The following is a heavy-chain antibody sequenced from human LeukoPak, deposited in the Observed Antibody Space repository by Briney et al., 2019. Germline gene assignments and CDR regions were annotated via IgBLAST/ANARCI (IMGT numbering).Heavy chain of an antibody. CDR3: ARALRYDSSGPTDAFDS. Sequence: GGSLRLSCAASGFTFSSYDMHWVRQATGKGLEWVSAIGTAGDTYYPGSVKGRFTISTEHAKNSLYLQMNSLRAADTAVYYCARALRYDSSGPTDAFDSWGQGTMVTVSS. V-gene: IGHV3-13*01. CDR1: GFTFSSYD. D-gene: IGHD3-22*01. CDR2: IGTAGDT. J-gene: IGHJ3*02.